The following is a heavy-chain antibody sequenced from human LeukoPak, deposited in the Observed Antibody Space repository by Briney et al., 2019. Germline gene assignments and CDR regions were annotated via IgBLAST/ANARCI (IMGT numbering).Heavy chain of an antibody. V-gene: IGHV3-30*02. J-gene: IGHJ4*02. CDR2: IRYDGSNK. Sequence: GGSLRLSCAASGFTFSSYGMHWVRQAPGKGLEWVAFIRYDGSNKYYADSVKGRFTISRDNSKNTLYLQMNSLRAEDTAVYYCAKRGPGIQLWTEDRHFDYWGQGTLVTVSS. CDR3: AKRGPGIQLWTEDRHFDY. D-gene: IGHD5-18*01. CDR1: GFTFSSYG.